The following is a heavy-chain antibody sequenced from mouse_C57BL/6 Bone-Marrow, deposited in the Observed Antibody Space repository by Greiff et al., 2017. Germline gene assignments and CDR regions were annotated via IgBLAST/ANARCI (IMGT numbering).Heavy chain of an antibody. CDR2: INPGSGGT. J-gene: IGHJ2*01. Sequence: QVQLQQSGAELVRPGTSVKVSCKASGYAFTNYLIEWVKQRPGQGLAWIGVINPGSGGTNYNEKFKGKATLTADKSSSTAYMQLSSLTSEDSAVYFCARRRWLLQDYWGQGTTLTVSS. V-gene: IGHV1-54*01. D-gene: IGHD2-3*01. CDR3: ARRRWLLQDY. CDR1: GYAFTNYL.